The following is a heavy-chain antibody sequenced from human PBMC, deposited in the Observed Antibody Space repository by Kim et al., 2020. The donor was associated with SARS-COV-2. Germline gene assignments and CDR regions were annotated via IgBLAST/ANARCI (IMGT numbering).Heavy chain of an antibody. V-gene: IGHV4-31*02. Sequence: YRGRTDYNTSLKSRLIISIDTSKNQFSLKLSSVTAADTAVYYCARVPNVWGQGVLVTVSS. J-gene: IGHJ4*02. CDR2: YRGRT. D-gene: IGHD1-1*01. CDR3: ARVPNV.